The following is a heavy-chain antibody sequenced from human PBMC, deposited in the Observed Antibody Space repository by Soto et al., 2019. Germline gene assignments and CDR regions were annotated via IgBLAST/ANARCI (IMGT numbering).Heavy chain of an antibody. D-gene: IGHD5-12*01. CDR1: GDTFNDYY. CDR2: INPDGGAT. J-gene: IGHJ6*03. CDR3: ARESGGATSTLYYYSCYMDV. V-gene: IGHV1-2*04. Sequence: QVQLVQSGAEVKKPGASVTASCRSSGDTFNDYYIHWVRQAPGQGLAWMGLINPDGGATKYAQKYQGWVPMARDTSIRTVYMQLSRLRSDDTAVDYCARESGGATSTLYYYSCYMDVWGTGTTVTVSS.